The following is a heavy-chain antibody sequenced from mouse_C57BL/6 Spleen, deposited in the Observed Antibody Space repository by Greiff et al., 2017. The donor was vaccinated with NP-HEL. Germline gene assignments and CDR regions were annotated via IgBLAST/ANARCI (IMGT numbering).Heavy chain of an antibody. J-gene: IGHJ3*01. D-gene: IGHD2-5*01. CDR3: ARKDYSNFFAY. V-gene: IGHV5-17*01. Sequence: EVHLVESGGGLVKPGGSLKLSCAASGFTFSDYGMHWVRQAPEKGLEWVAYISSGSSTIYYADTVKGRFTISRDNAKNTLFLQMTSLRSEDTAMYYCARKDYSNFFAYWGQGTLVTVSA. CDR1: GFTFSDYG. CDR2: ISSGSSTI.